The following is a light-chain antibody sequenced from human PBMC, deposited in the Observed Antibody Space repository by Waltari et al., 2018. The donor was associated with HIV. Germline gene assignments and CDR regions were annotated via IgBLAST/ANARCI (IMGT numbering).Light chain of an antibody. CDR2: GKN. V-gene: IGLV3-19*01. CDR1: SLRSYY. J-gene: IGLJ3*02. Sequence: SSELTQDPAVSVALGQTVRITCQGDSLRSYYASWYQQKPGQAPVLVIYGKNNRPSGIPDRFSGSNSGKTATLTIRGVEAGDEADYYCQVWDTSREWVFGGGTKLTVL. CDR3: QVWDTSREWV.